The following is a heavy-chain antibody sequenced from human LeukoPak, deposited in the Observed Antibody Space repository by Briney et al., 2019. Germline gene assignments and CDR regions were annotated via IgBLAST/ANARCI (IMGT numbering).Heavy chain of an antibody. CDR2: IYYSGST. D-gene: IGHD2-2*03. V-gene: IGHV4-39*07. Sequence: GSLRLSCAASGFTFSSYWMSWVRQAPGKGLEWIGSIYYSGSTSYNPSLKSRVTISVDTSKNQFSLKLSSVTAADTAIYYCVTVGGYCSSARCYNGNYYYYMDVWGKGTTVTVSS. CDR1: GFTFSSYW. CDR3: VTVGGYCSSARCYNGNYYYYMDV. J-gene: IGHJ6*03.